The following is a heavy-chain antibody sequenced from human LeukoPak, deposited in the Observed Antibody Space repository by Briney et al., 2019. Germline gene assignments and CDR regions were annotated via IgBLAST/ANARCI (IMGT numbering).Heavy chain of an antibody. V-gene: IGHV3-21*01. D-gene: IGHD5-24*01. J-gene: IGHJ4*02. CDR2: ISSSSSYI. CDR3: AIIVEMATIVDY. Sequence: GGSLRLSCAASGFTFSSYSMIWVRQAPGKGLEWVSSISSSSSYIYYADSVKGRFTISRDNAKNSLYLQMNSLRAEDTAVYYCAIIVEMATIVDYWGQGTLVTVSS. CDR1: GFTFSSYS.